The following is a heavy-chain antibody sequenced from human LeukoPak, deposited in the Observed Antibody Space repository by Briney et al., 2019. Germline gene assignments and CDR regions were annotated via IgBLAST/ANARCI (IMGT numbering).Heavy chain of an antibody. CDR2: IYTSGCT. Sequence: SETLSLTCTVSGGFISGYYWTWIRQPGGKGLEWIGRIYTSGCTNYNPSLKSRVTLSVDTSKNQFSLKLTSVTAADTAVYYCARKGISAVAGAFDIWGQGTMVTVSS. CDR3: ARKGISAVAGAFDI. D-gene: IGHD6-19*01. V-gene: IGHV4-4*07. J-gene: IGHJ3*02. CDR1: GGFISGYY.